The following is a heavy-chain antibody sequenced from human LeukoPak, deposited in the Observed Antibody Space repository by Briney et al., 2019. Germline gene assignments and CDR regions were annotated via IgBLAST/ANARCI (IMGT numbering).Heavy chain of an antibody. Sequence: PGGSLRLSCAASGFTFSSYWMSWVRQAPGKGLEWVANIKQDGSEKYYVDSVKGRFTISRDNAKNSLYLQMNSLRAEDTAVYYCAREGQWLVRSVTYYYYYYMDVRGKGTTVTVSS. J-gene: IGHJ6*03. CDR3: AREGQWLVRSVTYYYYYYMDV. D-gene: IGHD6-19*01. CDR2: IKQDGSEK. V-gene: IGHV3-7*01. CDR1: GFTFSSYW.